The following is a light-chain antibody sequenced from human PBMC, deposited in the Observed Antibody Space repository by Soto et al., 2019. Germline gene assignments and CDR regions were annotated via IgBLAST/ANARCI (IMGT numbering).Light chain of an antibody. V-gene: IGKV3-20*01. J-gene: IGKJ5*01. CDR3: QQYGGSPPIT. CDR1: QSVNIH. CDR2: SVS. Sequence: EIVMSQSPATLSVSPGERATLSCRASQSVNIHLAWYQQKPGQTPTLLIYSVSSRATGIPDRFSGSGSGTDFTLIINSLEPEDVAIYYCQQYGGSPPITFGQGTRLEIK.